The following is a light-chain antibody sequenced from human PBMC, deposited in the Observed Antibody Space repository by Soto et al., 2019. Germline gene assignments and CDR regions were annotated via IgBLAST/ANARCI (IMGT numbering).Light chain of an antibody. CDR3: QQYYSAPLT. CDR2: WAS. Sequence: DIVMTQSPDSLAVSLGERATINCKSSQSVSYSSNNKNFLAWYQQKPGQPPKLLIYWASTRESGVPDRFTGSGSVTDFTLTISNLQAEDVAVYYCQQYYSAPLTFGGGTKVEI. CDR1: QSVSYSSNNKNF. J-gene: IGKJ4*01. V-gene: IGKV4-1*01.